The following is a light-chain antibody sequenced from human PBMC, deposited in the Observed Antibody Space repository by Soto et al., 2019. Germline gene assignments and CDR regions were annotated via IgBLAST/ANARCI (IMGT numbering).Light chain of an antibody. Sequence: EIVMTQSPAILSVSPGEGATLSCRASQSVSSSHLAWYQQKPGQAPRLLISGASSRATGIPDRFTGSGSGTDFTLTISRLEPEDFAVYYCQQYGSSPRTCGQGTKGDIK. CDR2: GAS. CDR1: QSVSSSH. CDR3: QQYGSSPRT. J-gene: IGKJ1*01. V-gene: IGKV3-20*01.